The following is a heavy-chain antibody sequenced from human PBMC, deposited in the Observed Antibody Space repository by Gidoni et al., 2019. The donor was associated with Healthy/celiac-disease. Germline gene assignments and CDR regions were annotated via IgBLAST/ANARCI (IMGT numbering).Heavy chain of an antibody. D-gene: IGHD3-22*01. CDR2: IHYSGST. CDR3: ARLHHYYDSSGYYY. V-gene: IGHV4-39*01. J-gene: IGHJ4*02. Sequence: QLQLQESGPGLVKPSETLSLTCTVSGGSISRSSYYWGWIRQPPGKGLEWIGSIHYSGSTYYNPSLKSRFTISVDTSKNQFSLKLSSVTAADTAVYYCARLHHYYDSSGYYYWGQGTLVTVSS. CDR1: GGSISRSSYY.